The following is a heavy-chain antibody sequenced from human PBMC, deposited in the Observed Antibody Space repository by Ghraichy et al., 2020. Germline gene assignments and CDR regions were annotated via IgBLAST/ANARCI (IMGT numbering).Heavy chain of an antibody. J-gene: IGHJ4*02. Sequence: SETLSPTCTVSGGSISSYYWSWIRQPPGKGLEWIGYIYYSGSTNYNPSLKSRITISVDTSKNQFSLKLSSVTAADTAVYYCAREERDSSGYYVDYWGQGTLVTVSS. CDR3: AREERDSSGYYVDY. CDR2: IYYSGST. V-gene: IGHV4-59*01. CDR1: GGSISSYY. D-gene: IGHD3-22*01.